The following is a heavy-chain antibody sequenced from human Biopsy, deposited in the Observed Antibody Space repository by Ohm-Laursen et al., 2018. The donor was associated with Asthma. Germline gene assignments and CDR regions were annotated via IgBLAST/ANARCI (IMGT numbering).Heavy chain of an antibody. CDR2: VYWTGST. CDR1: GGSISSFY. D-gene: IGHD6-19*01. V-gene: IGHV4-59*01. CDR3: VRAVRNEQWLAPFDY. J-gene: IGHJ4*02. Sequence: PSETLSLTCSAYGGSISSFYWSWIRQSPEKGLEWMGYVYWTGSTNYNPSLKSRVTMSVDTSKNRMFLELTSVTAADTAIYYCVRAVRNEQWLAPFDYWGQGTLVTVSS.